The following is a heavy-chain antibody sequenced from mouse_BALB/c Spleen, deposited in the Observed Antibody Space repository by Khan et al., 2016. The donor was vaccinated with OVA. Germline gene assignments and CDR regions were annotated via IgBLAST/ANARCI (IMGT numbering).Heavy chain of an antibody. D-gene: IGHD2-14*01. CDR1: GYTFTSYD. V-gene: IGHV1S56*01. J-gene: IGHJ3*01. CDR2: MFPGDGST. Sequence: QVQLKQSGAELVKPGASVKLYCKASGYTFTSYDINWVRQRPEQGFEWSGWMFPGDGSTKYNDNFKGKDTRTTEKSDSTAYMQRSRLTSADSVSAFCARGGYVGFAYCCPSSLVTVSA. CDR3: ARGGYVGFAY.